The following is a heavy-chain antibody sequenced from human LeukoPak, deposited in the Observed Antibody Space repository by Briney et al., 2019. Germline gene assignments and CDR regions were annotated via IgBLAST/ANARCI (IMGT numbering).Heavy chain of an antibody. Sequence: PGGSLRLSCAASGFTFSSYAMSWVRQAPGKGLEWVSAISGSGGSTYYADSVKGRFTISRGNSKNTLYLQMNSLRAEDAAVYYCAKDRSVVPPRTFDYWGQGTLVTVSS. V-gene: IGHV3-23*01. CDR1: GFTFSSYA. J-gene: IGHJ4*02. CDR2: ISGSGGST. D-gene: IGHD2-2*01. CDR3: AKDRSVVPPRTFDY.